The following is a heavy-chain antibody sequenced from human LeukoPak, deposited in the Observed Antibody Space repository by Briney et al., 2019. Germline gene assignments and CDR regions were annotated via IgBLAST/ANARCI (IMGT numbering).Heavy chain of an antibody. CDR1: GGSISSGDYY. J-gene: IGHJ4*02. CDR3: ARGYRRIAVAAYYFDY. D-gene: IGHD6-19*01. CDR2: IYYSGST. V-gene: IGHV4-30-4*01. Sequence: PSQTLSLTCTVSGGSISSGDYYWSWIRQPPGKGLEWIGYIYYSGSTYYNPSLKSRVTISVDTSKNQFSLKLSSVTAADTAVYYCARGYRRIAVAAYYFDYWGQGTLVTVSS.